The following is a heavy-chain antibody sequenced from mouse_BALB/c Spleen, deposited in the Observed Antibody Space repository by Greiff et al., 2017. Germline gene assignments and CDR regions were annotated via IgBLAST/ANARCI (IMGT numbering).Heavy chain of an antibody. CDR2: FYPGSGSI. Sequence: QVHVKQSGAELVKPGASVKLSCKASGYTFTEYIIHWVKQRSGQGLEWIGWFYPGSGSIKYNEKFKDKATLTADKSSSTVYMELSRLTSEDSAVYFCARHEEGGYDSLAYFDYWGQGTTLTVSS. J-gene: IGHJ2*01. CDR1: GYTFTEYI. V-gene: IGHV1-62-2*01. CDR3: ARHEEGGYDSLAYFDY. D-gene: IGHD2-4*01.